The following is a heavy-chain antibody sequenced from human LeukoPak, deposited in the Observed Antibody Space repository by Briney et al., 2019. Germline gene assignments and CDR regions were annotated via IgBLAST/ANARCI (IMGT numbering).Heavy chain of an antibody. CDR2: ISGSGGST. D-gene: IGHD2-15*01. V-gene: IGHV3-23*01. CDR3: AKPDIVVVVAATPAPWYY. Sequence: GGSLRLSCAASGFTFSSYAMSWVRQAPGKGLEWVSAISGSGGSTYYADSVKGRFTISRDNSKNTLNLQMNSLRAEDTAVYYCAKPDIVVVVAATPAPWYYWGQGTLVTVSS. CDR1: GFTFSSYA. J-gene: IGHJ4*02.